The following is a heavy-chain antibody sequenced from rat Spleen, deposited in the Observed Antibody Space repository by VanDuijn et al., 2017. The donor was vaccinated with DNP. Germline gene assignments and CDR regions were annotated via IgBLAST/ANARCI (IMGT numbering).Heavy chain of an antibody. V-gene: IGHV5-20*01. CDR2: ISYDGGST. D-gene: IGHD1-2*01. CDR1: GFTFSNYG. J-gene: IGHJ3*01. Sequence: EVQLVESDGGLVQPGRSLKLSCAASGFTFSNYGMAWVRQAPKKGLEWVAYISYDGGSTYYRDSVKGRFTISRDNAKSTLYLQMDSLRFEDTATYYCTTGQQLWDWFAYWGQGTLVTVSS. CDR3: TTGQQLWDWFAY.